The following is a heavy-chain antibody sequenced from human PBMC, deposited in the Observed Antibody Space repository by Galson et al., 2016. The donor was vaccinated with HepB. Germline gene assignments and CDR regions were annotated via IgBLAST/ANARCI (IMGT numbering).Heavy chain of an antibody. CDR3: ARVGDFWSGYTYGFDI. Sequence: SLRLSCAASGFTFSSYWMHWVRQGPGTGLVWVSRINSDGRSTNYADSVKGRFTISRENAKNTLYLQMNSLRAEDTALYYCARVGDFWSGYTYGFDIWGQGTMVTVSS. CDR1: GFTFSSYW. D-gene: IGHD3-3*01. CDR2: INSDGRST. V-gene: IGHV3-74*01. J-gene: IGHJ3*02.